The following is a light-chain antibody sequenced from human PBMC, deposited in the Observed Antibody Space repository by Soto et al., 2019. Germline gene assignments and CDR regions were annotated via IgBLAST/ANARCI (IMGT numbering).Light chain of an antibody. CDR1: QTISSD. V-gene: IGKV1-39*01. J-gene: IGKJ2*01. Sequence: DIQMTQSPSSLSASVGERVTITCRARQTISSDLNRYQQKPGKAPKLLVYAASSLQSGVPSRFSGSGSGTDFTLTISILQPEDFATYYCQQSHSIPYTFGQGTKLEIK. CDR2: AAS. CDR3: QQSHSIPYT.